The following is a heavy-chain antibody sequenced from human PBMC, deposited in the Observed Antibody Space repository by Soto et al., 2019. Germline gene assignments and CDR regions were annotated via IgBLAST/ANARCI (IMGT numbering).Heavy chain of an antibody. CDR1: GFTFSSYA. Sequence: EVQLLESGGGLVQPGGSLRLSCAASGFTFSSYAMSWVRQAPGKGLEWVSAISGSGGSTYYADSVKGRFTISRDNSKNTLYLQLSSLRVEDTAVYYCAKGPHGSGWYYYCFDYWGQGTLVTFSS. D-gene: IGHD6-19*01. V-gene: IGHV3-23*01. J-gene: IGHJ4*02. CDR2: ISGSGGST. CDR3: AKGPHGSGWYYYCFDY.